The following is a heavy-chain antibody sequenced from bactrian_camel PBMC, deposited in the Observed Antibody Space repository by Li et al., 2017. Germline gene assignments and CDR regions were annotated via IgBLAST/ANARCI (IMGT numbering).Heavy chain of an antibody. V-gene: IGHV3S55*01. CDR2: IDSDGRT. Sequence: HVQLVESGGGSVQAGGALRLSCAASIHTSSTSEHTFSDYWMAWFRQVPGKERVGVVGIDSDGRTTYSPSVKGRFIISRDNAKSTVSLQMNSLKSEDTALYYCATGEPGAVVGTGALFGRWGQGTQVTVS. J-gene: IGHJ6*01. CDR1: IHTSSTSE. D-gene: IGHD6*01. CDR3: ATGEPGAVVGTGALFGR.